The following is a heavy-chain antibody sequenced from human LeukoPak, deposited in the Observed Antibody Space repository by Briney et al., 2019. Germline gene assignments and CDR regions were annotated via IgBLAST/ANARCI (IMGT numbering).Heavy chain of an antibody. CDR2: IFYSGST. CDR3: ARVSWFPGTSYYYMDV. D-gene: IGHD1-1*01. J-gene: IGHJ6*03. CDR1: GGSISTSNYY. Sequence: PSETLSLTCTVSGGSISTSNYYWGWIRQPPGKGLEWIGNIFYSGSTYYSPSLRSRVTISLDTSRNQFSLKLNSVTAADTAVYYCARVSWFPGTSYYYMDVWGKGTTVTVSS. V-gene: IGHV4-39*07.